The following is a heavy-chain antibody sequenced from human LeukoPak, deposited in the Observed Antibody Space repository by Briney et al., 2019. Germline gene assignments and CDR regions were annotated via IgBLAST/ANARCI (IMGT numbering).Heavy chain of an antibody. CDR2: ISGSGGNT. Sequence: GSLRLSCAASGFTFNAYSMGWVRQAPGKGLEWVSTISGSGGNTYYADSVKGRFTISRDNSKDTLYLQMNSLRAEDTAVYYCARDYFWEQYYSDYWGQGTRVTVSS. CDR1: GFTFNAYS. V-gene: IGHV3-23*01. J-gene: IGHJ4*02. CDR3: ARDYFWEQYYSDY. D-gene: IGHD3-16*01.